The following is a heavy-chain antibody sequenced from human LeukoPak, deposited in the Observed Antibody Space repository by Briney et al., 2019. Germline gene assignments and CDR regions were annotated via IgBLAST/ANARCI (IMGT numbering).Heavy chain of an antibody. CDR3: ARDNSGYDLWGNWFHP. D-gene: IGHD5-12*01. CDR2: ISAYNGNT. CDR1: GYTFTSYG. J-gene: IGHJ5*02. Sequence: ASVKVSYKASGYTFTSYGISWVRQAPGQGLEWMGWISAYNGNTNYAQKLQGRVTMTTDTSTSTAYMELRSLRSDDTAVYYCARDNSGYDLWGNWFHPWGQGTLVTVSS. V-gene: IGHV1-18*01.